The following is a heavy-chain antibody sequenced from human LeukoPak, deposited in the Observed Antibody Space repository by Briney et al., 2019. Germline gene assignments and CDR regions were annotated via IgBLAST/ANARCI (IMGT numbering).Heavy chain of an antibody. V-gene: IGHV3-9*01. CDR1: GFTFDGYA. Sequence: GGSLRLSCAASGFTFDGYAMHWVRQAPGKGLEWVSGISWNSGSIGYADSVKGRFTISRDNAKNTLYLQMNSLRAEDTAVYYCARELERPNFFDYWGQGTLVTVSS. CDR3: ARELERPNFFDY. J-gene: IGHJ4*02. CDR2: ISWNSGSI. D-gene: IGHD1-1*01.